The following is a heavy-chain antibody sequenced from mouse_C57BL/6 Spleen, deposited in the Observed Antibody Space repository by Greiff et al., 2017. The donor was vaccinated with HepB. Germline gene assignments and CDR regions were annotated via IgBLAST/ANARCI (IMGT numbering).Heavy chain of an antibody. CDR2: INPGSGGT. D-gene: IGHD2-2*01. V-gene: IGHV1-54*01. Sequence: QVQLKESGAELVRPGTSVKVSCKASGYAFTNYLIEWVKQRPGQGLEWIGVINPGSGGTNYNEKFKGKATLTADKSSSTAYMQLSSLTSEDSAVYFCARSTMVTTTYYFDYWGQGTTLTVSS. CDR3: ARSTMVTTTYYFDY. J-gene: IGHJ2*01. CDR1: GYAFTNYL.